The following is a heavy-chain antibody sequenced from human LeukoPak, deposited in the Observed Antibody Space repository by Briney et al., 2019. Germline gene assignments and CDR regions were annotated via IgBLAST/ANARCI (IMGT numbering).Heavy chain of an antibody. CDR1: GFTFSSYG. V-gene: IGHV3-30*18. Sequence: GGSLRLSCAASGFTFSSYGMHWVRQAPGKGLEWVAVISYDGSNKYYADSVKGRFTISRDNSKNTLYLQMNSPRAEDTAVYYCAKDGGYWGQGTLVTVSS. CDR3: AKDGGY. J-gene: IGHJ4*02. D-gene: IGHD3-10*01. CDR2: ISYDGSNK.